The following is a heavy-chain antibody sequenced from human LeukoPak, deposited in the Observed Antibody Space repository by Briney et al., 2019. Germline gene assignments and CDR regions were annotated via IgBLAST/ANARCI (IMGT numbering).Heavy chain of an antibody. CDR1: GGSLSSYY. D-gene: IGHD3-22*01. V-gene: IGHV4-59*01. J-gene: IGHJ3*02. Sequence: SETLSLTCTVSGGSLSSYYWSWIRQPPGKGLEWIGYIYYSGSTNYNPSLKSRVTISVDTSKNQFSLKLSSVTAADTAVYYCARQEYYYDSSGYTLDAFDIWGQGTMVTVSS. CDR3: ARQEYYYDSSGYTLDAFDI. CDR2: IYYSGST.